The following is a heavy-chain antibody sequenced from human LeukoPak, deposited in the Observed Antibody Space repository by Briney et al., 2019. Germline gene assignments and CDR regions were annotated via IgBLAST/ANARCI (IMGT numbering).Heavy chain of an antibody. CDR2: THYSGSP. V-gene: IGHV4-59*01. Sequence: NPSETLSLTCTVSGGSIRSDYWSWIRQPPGKGLEWIGYTHYSGSPNYNPSLTSRVTISVDTSKNQFSLKLSSVTAADTAVYYCARDLYYYYMDVWGKGTTVTVSS. CDR3: ARDLYYYYMDV. CDR1: GGSIRSDY. J-gene: IGHJ6*03.